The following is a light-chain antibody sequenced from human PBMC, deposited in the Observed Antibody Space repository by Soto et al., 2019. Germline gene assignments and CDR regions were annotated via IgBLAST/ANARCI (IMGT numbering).Light chain of an antibody. V-gene: IGKV1-33*01. J-gene: IGKJ3*01. CDR1: QDISNY. Sequence: DIQMTQSPSSLSASIGDRVTITCQASQDISNYLNWYQEKPGKAPKVLIYDASNLETGVPSRFSRGGYGTDFTFTISTLQPEDISTYYCQHYNNLLGTFGPGTKVDLK. CDR2: DAS. CDR3: QHYNNLLGT.